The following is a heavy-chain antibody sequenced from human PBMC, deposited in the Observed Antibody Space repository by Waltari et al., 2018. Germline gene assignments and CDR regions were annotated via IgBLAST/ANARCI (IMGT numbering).Heavy chain of an antibody. J-gene: IGHJ4*02. V-gene: IGHV3-23*05. CDR2: IHTGFNT. Sequence: EVQLLESGGGLVQPGGSLRLSCAASGFTFSAYAMSRVRQAPGKGFVWVPAIHTGFNTYYADSVRGRFTISRDNSKNTQYLQMNGLRVEDTALYYCATARGYGTGWYGKNDYWGQGTLVTVSS. D-gene: IGHD6-19*01. CDR3: ATARGYGTGWYGKNDY. CDR1: GFTFSAYA.